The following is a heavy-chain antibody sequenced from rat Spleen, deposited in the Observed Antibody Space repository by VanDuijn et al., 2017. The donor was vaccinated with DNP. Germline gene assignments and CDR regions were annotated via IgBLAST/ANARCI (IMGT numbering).Heavy chain of an antibody. CDR1: GYSIPSNF. V-gene: IGHV3-1*01. CDR3: ARWTRYFDY. J-gene: IGHJ2*01. Sequence: EVQLQESGSGLVKPSQSLSLTCSVTGYSIPSNFWGWIRKFPGNKMEYIGHISYSGSTNYNPSLKSRISITRDTSKNHLFLQLNSVTTEDTATYYCARWTRYFDYWGQGVMVTVSS. CDR2: ISYSGST. D-gene: IGHD1-7*01.